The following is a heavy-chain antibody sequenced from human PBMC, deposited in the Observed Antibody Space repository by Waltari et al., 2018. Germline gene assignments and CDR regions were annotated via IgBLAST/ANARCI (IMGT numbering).Heavy chain of an antibody. J-gene: IGHJ4*02. CDR2: INAGNGNT. Sequence: QVQLVQSGAEVKKPGASVKVSCKVSGYTFTSYAMHWVRQAPGQRLEWMGWINAGNGNTKYSQKFQGRVTITRDTSASTAYMELSSLRSEDTAVYYCARGQYCSGGSCYPPFDYWGQGTLVIVSS. V-gene: IGHV1-3*01. CDR1: GYTFTSYA. D-gene: IGHD2-15*01. CDR3: ARGQYCSGGSCYPPFDY.